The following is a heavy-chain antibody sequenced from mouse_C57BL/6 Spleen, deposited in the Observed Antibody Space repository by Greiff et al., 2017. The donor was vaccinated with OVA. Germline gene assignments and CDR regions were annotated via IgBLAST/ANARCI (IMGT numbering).Heavy chain of an antibody. CDR1: GFSLSTFGMG. D-gene: IGHD2-4*01. Sequence: QVTLKESGPGILQPSQTLSLPCSSSGFSLSTFGMGVGWIRQPSGKGLEWLAHIWWDDDKYYNPALKSRLTISKDTSKNQVFLKIANVDTADTATYYCARMDYDGGFDYWGQGTTLTVSS. CDR3: ARMDYDGGFDY. J-gene: IGHJ2*01. CDR2: IWWDDDK. V-gene: IGHV8-8*01.